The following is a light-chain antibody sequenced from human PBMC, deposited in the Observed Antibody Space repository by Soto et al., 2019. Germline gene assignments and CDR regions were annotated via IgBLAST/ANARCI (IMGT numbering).Light chain of an antibody. V-gene: IGLV2-14*01. CDR3: TSYTVRKSWV. CDR2: EVT. J-gene: IGLJ3*02. CDR1: SSDVGSYNH. Sequence: QSALTQPASVTGSPGQSITISCTGTSSDVGSYNHVSWYQQYPGTAPRLIIYEVTNRPSGVYDRFSGSKSGSTASLTISGLQPEDDADYYCTSYTVRKSWVFGGGTQLTVL.